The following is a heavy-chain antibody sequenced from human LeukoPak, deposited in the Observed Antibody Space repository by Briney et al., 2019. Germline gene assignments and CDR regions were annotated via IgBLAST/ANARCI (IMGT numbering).Heavy chain of an antibody. CDR3: ARDVFGLDY. D-gene: IGHD3-10*01. V-gene: IGHV1-18*01. Sequence: ASVKVSCKASGYTFTTYGISWVRQAPGQGLEWMGWINTYNGNTNYAQKFQGRVTMTTDTSTSTAYMELRSLRSDDTAVYYCARDVFGLDYWGQGTLVTVSS. CDR1: GYTFTTYG. J-gene: IGHJ4*02. CDR2: INTYNGNT.